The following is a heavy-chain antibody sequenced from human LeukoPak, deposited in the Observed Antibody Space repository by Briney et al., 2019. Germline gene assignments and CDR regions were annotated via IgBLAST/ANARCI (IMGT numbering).Heavy chain of an antibody. Sequence: SETLSLTCTVSGASITTYYWSWIRQSPGKGLEWIGYISYSRSSNYNPSLKSRVTISVDTSKNQFSLKLTSVTAADTAVYYCTRGERLGLDSWVQGTLVTVSS. J-gene: IGHJ4*02. D-gene: IGHD6-19*01. V-gene: IGHV4-59*01. CDR3: TRGERLGLDS. CDR2: ISYSRSS. CDR1: GASITTYY.